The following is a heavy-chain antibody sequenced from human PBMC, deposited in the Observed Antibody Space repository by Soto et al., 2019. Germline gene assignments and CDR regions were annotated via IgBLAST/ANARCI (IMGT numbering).Heavy chain of an antibody. CDR3: ARESRGSYYFDY. D-gene: IGHD1-26*01. Sequence: SPTLSLACGISGDSVSSNSSACNCIRQSPSRGLEWLGRTYYRSKWYNDYAVSVKSRVTINPDTSKNQFSLQLNSVTPEDTAVYYCARESRGSYYFDYWGQGTLVTVSS. CDR2: TYYRSKWYN. V-gene: IGHV6-1*01. CDR1: GDSVSSNSSA. J-gene: IGHJ4*02.